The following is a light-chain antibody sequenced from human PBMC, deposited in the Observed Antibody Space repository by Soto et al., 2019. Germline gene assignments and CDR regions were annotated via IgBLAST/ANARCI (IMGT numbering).Light chain of an antibody. CDR2: AAS. J-gene: IGKJ2*01. CDR3: QKYNSAPKT. CDR1: QDISNY. Sequence: ESQMTQSPSSLSASVGDRVTITCRASQDISNYLAWYQQKPGEVPKLLIYAASTLQKGVQSRFSGGGSGTLFTLTISSLQPDDVATYYCQKYNSAPKTFGRGTRLEIK. V-gene: IGKV1-27*01.